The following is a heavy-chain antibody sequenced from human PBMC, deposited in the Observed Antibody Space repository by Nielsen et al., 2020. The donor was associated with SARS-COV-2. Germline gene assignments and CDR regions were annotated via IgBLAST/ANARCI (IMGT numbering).Heavy chain of an antibody. CDR2: IDPSDSYT. CDR3: ARLNYDILTKYYYYGMDV. V-gene: IGHV5-10-1*01. D-gene: IGHD3-9*01. J-gene: IGHJ6*02. Sequence: KVSCKGSGYRFTSYWISWVRQMPGQGLEWMGRIDPSDSYTNYSPSFQGHVTISADKSISTAYLQWSSLKASDTAMYYCARLNYDILTKYYYYGMDVWGQGTTVTVSS. CDR1: GYRFTSYW.